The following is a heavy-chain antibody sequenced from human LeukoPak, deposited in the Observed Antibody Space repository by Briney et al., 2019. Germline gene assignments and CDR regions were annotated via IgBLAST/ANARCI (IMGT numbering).Heavy chain of an antibody. J-gene: IGHJ4*02. D-gene: IGHD1-26*01. CDR1: GGSISRYY. CDR3: ARENSGSYREFDY. Sequence: SDTLSLTCTVSGGSISRYYLRWIRQPAGKGLEWIGRIYTSGSTNYNASLKSRVSMSVDTSKNQFSLKLSSVTAADTAVFYCARENSGSYREFDYWGQGTLVTVSS. V-gene: IGHV4-4*07. CDR2: IYTSGST.